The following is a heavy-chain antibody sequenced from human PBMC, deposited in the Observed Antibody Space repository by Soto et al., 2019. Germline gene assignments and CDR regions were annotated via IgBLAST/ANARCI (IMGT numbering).Heavy chain of an antibody. CDR3: ARGYISSWYTASY. CDR2: SNTNSGGT. CDR1: GYTFTGYY. D-gene: IGHD6-13*01. J-gene: IGHJ4*02. V-gene: IGHV1-2*02. Sequence: QVQLVQSGAEVQKPGASVKVSCKASGYTFTGYYMHWVRQAPGQVLEWMGWSNTNSGGTNYAQKFQGVVTMTRDTSISTAYMEQSRLRSDDTAVYCYARGYISSWYTASYWGKGTLVTVSS.